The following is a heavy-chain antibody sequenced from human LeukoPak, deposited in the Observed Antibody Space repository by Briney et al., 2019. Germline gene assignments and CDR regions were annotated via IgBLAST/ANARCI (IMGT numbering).Heavy chain of an antibody. Sequence: GGSLRLSCAASGFTFSTFAMTWVRQAPGKGLEWVSGVVGGGTTYYADSVKGRFTLSKDNSKKTVYLQMNSLRVEDTAIYYCAKDLHYNDGRWEFDPWGQGTLITVSS. D-gene: IGHD5-24*01. J-gene: IGHJ5*02. V-gene: IGHV3-23*01. CDR1: GFTFSTFA. CDR2: VVGGGTT. CDR3: AKDLHYNDGRWEFDP.